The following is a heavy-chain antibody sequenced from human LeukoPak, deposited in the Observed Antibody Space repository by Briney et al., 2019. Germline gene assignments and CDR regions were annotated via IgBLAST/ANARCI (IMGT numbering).Heavy chain of an antibody. Sequence: SETLSLTCTVSGGSISSSSYYWGWIRQPPGKGLEWIGSIYYSGSTYYNLSLKSRVTISVDTSKNQFSLKLSSVTAADTAVYYCARASYYYDSSGYYHYYYYYYMDVWGKGTTVTVSS. V-gene: IGHV4-39*07. J-gene: IGHJ6*03. CDR3: ARASYYYDSSGYYHYYYYYYMDV. D-gene: IGHD3-22*01. CDR1: GGSISSSSYY. CDR2: IYYSGST.